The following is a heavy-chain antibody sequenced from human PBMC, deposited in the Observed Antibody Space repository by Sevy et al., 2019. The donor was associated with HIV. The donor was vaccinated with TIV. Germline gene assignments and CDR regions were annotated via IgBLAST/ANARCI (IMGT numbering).Heavy chain of an antibody. CDR3: ARDRGEVLHSASDY. D-gene: IGHD3-16*01. CDR1: GFTFSDYS. V-gene: IGHV3-30*14. CDR2: ISYDGRNYK. Sequence: GGSLRLSCAASGFTFSDYSMHWVRQAPGKGLEWVAVISYDGRNYKYNVDSVKGRFNISSYNSKNTLFLQMNSVRAEDSAIYYCARDRGEVLHSASDYWGQRTLVTVSS. J-gene: IGHJ4*02.